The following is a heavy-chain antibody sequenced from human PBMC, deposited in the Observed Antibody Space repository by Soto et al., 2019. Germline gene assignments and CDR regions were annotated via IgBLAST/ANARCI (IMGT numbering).Heavy chain of an antibody. J-gene: IGHJ4*02. CDR2: INWDGTNK. CDR3: AKEAGTIYFDY. CDR1: GFTFHGYT. D-gene: IGHD6-13*01. V-gene: IGHV3-43*01. Sequence: GGSLRLSCAASGFTFHGYTMHWVRQAPGKGLEWVSLINWDGTNKYYADSVKGRFTISRDNGKNSLYLQMNSLRTEDTALYYCAKEAGTIYFDYWGQGALVTVSS.